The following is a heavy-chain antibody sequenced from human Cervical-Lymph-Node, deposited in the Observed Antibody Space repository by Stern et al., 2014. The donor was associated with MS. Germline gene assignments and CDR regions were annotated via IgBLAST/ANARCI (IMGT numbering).Heavy chain of an antibody. D-gene: IGHD5-18*01. J-gene: IGHJ5*02. CDR2: ISSSGSTI. CDR3: ARLGYSYGPYNWFDP. CDR1: GFTFSDHY. Sequence: QDQLVQSGGGLVKPGGSLRLSCAASGFTFSDHYMSWIRQAPGKGLEWVSYISSSGSTIYYADSVKGRFTISRDNAKKSLYLQMNSLRAEDTAVYYCARLGYSYGPYNWFDPWGQGTLVTVSS. V-gene: IGHV3-11*01.